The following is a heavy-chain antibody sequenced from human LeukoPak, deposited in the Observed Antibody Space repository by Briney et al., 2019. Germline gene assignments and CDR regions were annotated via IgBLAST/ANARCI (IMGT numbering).Heavy chain of an antibody. CDR3: ARKRRSYYDISGYYYPAAFDI. J-gene: IGHJ3*02. CDR2: ISGSGDSP. Sequence: GGSLRLSCAASGFTFSSYAMNWVRQAPGKGLEWVSVISGSGDSPYYADSVKGRFTISRDNSRNTLYLQMNSLRAEDTAVYYCARKRRSYYDISGYYYPAAFDIWGQRTMVTVSS. D-gene: IGHD3-22*01. V-gene: IGHV3-23*01. CDR1: GFTFSSYA.